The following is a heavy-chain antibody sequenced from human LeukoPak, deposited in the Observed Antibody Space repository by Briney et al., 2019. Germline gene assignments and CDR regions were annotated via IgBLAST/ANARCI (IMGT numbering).Heavy chain of an antibody. J-gene: IGHJ5*02. D-gene: IGHD1-1*01. CDR3: AREGNWNGGGAITYNWFDP. V-gene: IGHV1-46*01. CDR1: GYTFTSYY. Sequence: ASVKVSCKASGYTFTSYYMHWVRQAPGQGLEWMGIINPSGGSTSYAQKFQGRVTITRDTSTSTVYIELSSLRSEDTAVYYCAREGNWNGGGAITYNWFDPWGQGTLVTVSS. CDR2: INPSGGST.